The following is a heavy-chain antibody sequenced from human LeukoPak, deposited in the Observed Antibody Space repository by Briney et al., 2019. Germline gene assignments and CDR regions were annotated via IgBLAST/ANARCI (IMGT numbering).Heavy chain of an antibody. V-gene: IGHV4-4*09. CDR1: GDSINSHY. CDR3: ARRWIETTKTYSYWFDP. Sequence: SETLSLTCTVSGDSINSHYWSWIRQPPGQGLGWIGFIYTRGSTNYNPSLKSRVTMSGDTSKNQVSLTLNSVTAADTAVYYCARRWIETTKTYSYWFDPWGQGTLVTVSS. D-gene: IGHD1-1*01. J-gene: IGHJ5*02. CDR2: IYTRGST.